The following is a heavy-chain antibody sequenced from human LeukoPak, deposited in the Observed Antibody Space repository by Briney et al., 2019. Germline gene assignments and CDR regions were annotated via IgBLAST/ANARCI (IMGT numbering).Heavy chain of an antibody. D-gene: IGHD6-19*01. CDR3: ARGTTAVAFLDY. J-gene: IGHJ4*02. CDR1: GYTFTSYD. CDR2: MNPNSGNT. V-gene: IGHV1-8*01. Sequence: ASVKVSCKASGYTFTSYDINWVRQATGQGLEWMGWMNPNSGNTGYAQKFQGRVTMTRNTSISTAYMELSSLRSEDTAVYYCARGTTAVAFLDYWGQGTLVTVSS.